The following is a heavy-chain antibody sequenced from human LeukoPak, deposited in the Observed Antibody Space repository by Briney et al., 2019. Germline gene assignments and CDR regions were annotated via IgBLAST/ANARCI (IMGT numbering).Heavy chain of an antibody. D-gene: IGHD6-25*01. CDR2: IYYSGST. J-gene: IGHJ4*02. CDR3: ERRGQRLNPGLYYFDY. V-gene: IGHV4-39*01. Sequence: SETLSLTCTVSGASISSGDYYWGWIRQSPGKGLEWIGTIYYSGSTNYNPSLKSRVTISVDTSENQFSLRLSSVTATDTAVYYCERRGQRLNPGLYYFDYWGQGTLVTVSS. CDR1: GASISSGDYY.